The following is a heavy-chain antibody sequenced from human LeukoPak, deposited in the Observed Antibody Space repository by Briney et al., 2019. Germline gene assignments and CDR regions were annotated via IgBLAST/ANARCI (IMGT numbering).Heavy chain of an antibody. CDR3: ARNLYYYDSSGYYYY. CDR2: IYTGGST. CDR1: GFAVSSNY. D-gene: IGHD3-22*01. Sequence: PGGSLRLSSAASGFAVSSNYMSWVRQAPGKGLEWVSAIYTGGSTYYADSVKGRFTISRDNSKNTLYLQMNSLRAEDTAVYYCARNLYYYDSSGYYYYWGQGTLVTVSS. J-gene: IGHJ4*02. V-gene: IGHV3-66*01.